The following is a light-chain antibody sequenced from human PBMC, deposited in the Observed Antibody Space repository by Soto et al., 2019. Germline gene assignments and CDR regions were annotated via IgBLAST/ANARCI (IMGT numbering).Light chain of an antibody. CDR3: QKYSSVIT. V-gene: IGKV1-27*01. Sequence: DLQMTQSPSSLSASVGDRVTITCRASQGISNFLAWYQQKPGKVPKLLISAASTLQSGVPSRFSGSGSGTDFTLTITSLQPEDVATYYCQKYSSVITFGQGTRLESK. J-gene: IGKJ5*01. CDR1: QGISNF. CDR2: AAS.